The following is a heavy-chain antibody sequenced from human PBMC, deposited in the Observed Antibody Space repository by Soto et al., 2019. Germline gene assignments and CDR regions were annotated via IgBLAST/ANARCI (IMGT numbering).Heavy chain of an antibody. CDR3: AKDDTGYSSGWANAFDI. Sequence: VQLLESGGGLVQPGGSLRLSCAASGFTFSSYAMSWVRQAPGKGLEWVSAISGSGGSTYYADSVKGRFTISRDNSKNTLYLQMNSLRAEDTAVYYCAKDDTGYSSGWANAFDIWGQGTMVTVSS. D-gene: IGHD6-19*01. CDR2: ISGSGGST. CDR1: GFTFSSYA. V-gene: IGHV3-23*01. J-gene: IGHJ3*02.